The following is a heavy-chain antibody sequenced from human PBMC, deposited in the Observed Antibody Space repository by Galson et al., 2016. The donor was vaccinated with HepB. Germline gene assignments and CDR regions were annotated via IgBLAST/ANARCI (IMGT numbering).Heavy chain of an antibody. Sequence: SLRLSCAASGLTFSSHGMHWVRQAPGKGLDWVSIISYDGSNEDYADSVKGRFTISRDNSKNTLYLQMNSLRPEDTAVYYCAKVAGAGRYVGASDIWGQGTMVTVAS. CDR2: ISYDGSNE. D-gene: IGHD6-13*01. CDR1: GLTFSSHG. V-gene: IGHV3-30*18. CDR3: AKVAGAGRYVGASDI. J-gene: IGHJ3*02.